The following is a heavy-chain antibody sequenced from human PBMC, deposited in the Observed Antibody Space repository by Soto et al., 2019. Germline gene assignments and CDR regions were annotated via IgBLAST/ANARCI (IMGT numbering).Heavy chain of an antibody. CDR3: ARPLTTNYDFWSGYLAYMDV. J-gene: IGHJ6*03. D-gene: IGHD3-3*01. V-gene: IGHV1-18*01. CDR2: ISAYNGNT. Sequence: GASVKVSCKASGYTFTSYGISWVRQAPGQGLEWMGWISAYNGNTNYAQKLQGRVTMTTDTSTSTAYMELRSLRSDDTAVYYCARPLTTNYDFWSGYLAYMDVWGKGTTVTVSS. CDR1: GYTFTSYG.